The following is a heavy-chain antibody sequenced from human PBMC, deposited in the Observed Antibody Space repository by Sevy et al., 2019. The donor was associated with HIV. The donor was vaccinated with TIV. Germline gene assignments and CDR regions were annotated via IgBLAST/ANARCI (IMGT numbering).Heavy chain of an antibody. CDR1: GYTFTSYG. D-gene: IGHD4-17*01. Sequence: ASVKVSCKASGYTFTSYGISWVRQAPGQGLEWMGWISAYNGNTNYAQKLQGRVTMTTDTSTSTAYMELRSLRSDDTAMYYCARDTRSSTVTMVPFDYWGQGTLVTVSS. CDR2: ISAYNGNT. CDR3: ARDTRSSTVTMVPFDY. J-gene: IGHJ4*02. V-gene: IGHV1-18*04.